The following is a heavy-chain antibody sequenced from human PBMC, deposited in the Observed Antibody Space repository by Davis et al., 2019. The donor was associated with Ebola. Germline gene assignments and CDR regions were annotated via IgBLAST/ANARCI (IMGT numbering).Heavy chain of an antibody. V-gene: IGHV3-48*03. CDR2: ISSSGSTI. J-gene: IGHJ2*01. D-gene: IGHD6-19*01. CDR1: GFTFSSYE. Sequence: GESLKISCAASGFTFSSYEMNWVRQAPGKGLEWVSYISSSGSTIYYADSVKGRFTISRDNAKNSLYLQMNSLRAEDTALYYCAKVREISSGWFGYFDLWGRGTLVTVSS. CDR3: AKVREISSGWFGYFDL.